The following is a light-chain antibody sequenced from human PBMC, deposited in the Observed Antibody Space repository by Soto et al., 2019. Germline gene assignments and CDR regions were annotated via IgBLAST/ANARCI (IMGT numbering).Light chain of an antibody. CDR3: SSYTSSSTLYV. CDR2: EFS. Sequence: QSVLTEPASVSGSPGQSITISCTATSSDVSGYNYVSWYQQHPSKAPKLMIYEFSNRPSGVSNRFSGSKSGNTAYLTTSGLQAEDEADYYCSSYTSSSTLYVFGTGPKVTVL. V-gene: IGLV2-14*01. CDR1: SSDVSGYNY. J-gene: IGLJ1*01.